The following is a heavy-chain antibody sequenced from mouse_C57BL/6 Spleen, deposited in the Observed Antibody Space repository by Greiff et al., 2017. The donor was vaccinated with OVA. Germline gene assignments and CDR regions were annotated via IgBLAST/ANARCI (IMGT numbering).Heavy chain of an antibody. CDR3: ARRPDAMDY. Sequence: QLQQSGAELVKPGASVQISCKASGYAFSSYRMNWVKQRPGKGLEWIGQIYPGDGDTNYNGKFKGKAPLTADKSSRTAYMQLSRLTSEESAVYFSARRPDAMDYWGQGTSVTVSS. V-gene: IGHV1-80*01. J-gene: IGHJ4*01. CDR2: IYPGDGDT. CDR1: GYAFSSYR.